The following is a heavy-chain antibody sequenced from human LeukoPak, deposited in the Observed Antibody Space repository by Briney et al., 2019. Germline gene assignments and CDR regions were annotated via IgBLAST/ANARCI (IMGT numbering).Heavy chain of an antibody. D-gene: IGHD2-15*01. V-gene: IGHV4-30-4*01. CDR3: ARVIVVVLPYSRWCWFDP. CDR1: GGSISSGDYY. Sequence: SQTLSLTCTVSGGSISSGDYYWSWIRQPPGKGLEWIGYIYYSGSTYYNPSLKSRVTISVDTSKNQFSLKLSSVTAAGTAVYYCARVIVVVLPYSRWCWFDPWGQGTLVTVSS. J-gene: IGHJ5*02. CDR2: IYYSGST.